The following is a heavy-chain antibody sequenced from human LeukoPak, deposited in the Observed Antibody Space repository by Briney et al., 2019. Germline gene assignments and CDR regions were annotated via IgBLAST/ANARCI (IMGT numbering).Heavy chain of an antibody. D-gene: IGHD4-23*01. J-gene: IGHJ4*02. CDR1: GYTFTSYD. V-gene: IGHV1-8*03. CDR3: ARGGHYGGNLLY. Sequence: GASVNVSFKASGYTFTSYDINWVRQATGQGLVWMGWMNPNSGNTGYAQKFQGRVIITRNTSISTAYMELSSLRSEDTAVYYCARGGHYGGNLLYWGQGTLVTVSS. CDR2: MNPNSGNT.